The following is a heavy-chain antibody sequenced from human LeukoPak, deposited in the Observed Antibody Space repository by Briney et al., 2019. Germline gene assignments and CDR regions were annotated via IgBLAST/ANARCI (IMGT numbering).Heavy chain of an antibody. CDR3: ARETYYAYYYYYYMDV. D-gene: IGHD1-26*01. Sequence: GASVKVSCKASGYTFTSYGISWVRQAPGQGLEWMGWISAYNGNTNYAQKLQGRVTMTTDTSTSTAYMELRSLRPDDTAVYYCARETYYAYYYYYYMDVWGKGTTVTISS. CDR1: GYTFTSYG. CDR2: ISAYNGNT. J-gene: IGHJ6*03. V-gene: IGHV1-18*01.